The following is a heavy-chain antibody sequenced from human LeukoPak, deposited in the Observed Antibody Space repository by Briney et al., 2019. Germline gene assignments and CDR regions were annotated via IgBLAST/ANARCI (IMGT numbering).Heavy chain of an antibody. CDR1: GFILSDSW. D-gene: IGHD7-27*01. CDR3: ATDTNWVAVDV. Sequence: GGSLRLSCAASGFILSDSWLSWVRQAPGKGPEWVANIKPNRTDEYYVDSVKGQFNVTRDNARNSLFLQMNSLRVKDTALYYYATDTNWVAVDVWGQGTTVSVSS. V-gene: IGHV3-7*04. CDR2: IKPNRTDE. J-gene: IGHJ6*01.